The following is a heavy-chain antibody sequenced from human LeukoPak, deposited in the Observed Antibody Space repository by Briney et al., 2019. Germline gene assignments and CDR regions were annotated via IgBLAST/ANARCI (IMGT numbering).Heavy chain of an antibody. V-gene: IGHV3-23*01. CDR3: AKGKYTGSWYYDS. J-gene: IGHJ5*01. CDR1: GFTFSSYA. Sequence: GGSLRLSCAASGFTFSSYAMSWVRQAPGKGLEWASVISDSGGTTYYADSVKGRLTMSRDNSKNTLFLQMNSLRPEDTAVYYCAKGKYTGSWYYDSWGQGTLVSVSS. CDR2: ISDSGGTT. D-gene: IGHD6-13*01.